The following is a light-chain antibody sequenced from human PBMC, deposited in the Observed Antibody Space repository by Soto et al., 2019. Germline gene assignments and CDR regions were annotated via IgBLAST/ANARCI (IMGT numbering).Light chain of an antibody. CDR2: GTS. J-gene: IGKJ1*01. V-gene: IGKV1-39*01. Sequence: EIRMTQSPCSLSSSVGDRVTITCRASRSISSYSRWYQQKPGTAPNLLIYGTSILQSGAPSRFSGSGSGTDFPLTIRSLQPEDSATYYCQQSYSLVWTFGQGTKV. CDR1: RSISSY. CDR3: QQSYSLVWT.